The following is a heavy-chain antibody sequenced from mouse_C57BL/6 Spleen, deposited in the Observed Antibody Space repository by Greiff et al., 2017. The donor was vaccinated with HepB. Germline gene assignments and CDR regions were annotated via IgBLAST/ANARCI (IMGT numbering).Heavy chain of an antibody. CDR1: GFTFSSYA. J-gene: IGHJ2*01. CDR3: ARDWELGHFDY. CDR2: ISDGGSYT. Sequence: EVQLVESGGGLVKPGGSLKLSCAASGFTFSSYAMSWVRQTPEKRLEWVATISDGGSYTYYPDNVKGRFTISRDNAKNNLYLQMSHLKSEDTAMYYCARDWELGHFDYWGQGTTLTVSS. D-gene: IGHD4-1*01. V-gene: IGHV5-4*01.